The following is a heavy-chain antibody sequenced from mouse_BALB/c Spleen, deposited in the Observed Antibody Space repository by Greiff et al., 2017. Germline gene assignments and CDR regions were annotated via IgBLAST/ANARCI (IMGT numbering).Heavy chain of an antibody. CDR3: AREGDYGVFDV. D-gene: IGHD1-1*01. Sequence: DVKLVESGPGLVKPSQSLSLTCSVTGYSITSGYYWNWIRQFPGNKLEWMGYISYDGSNNYNPSLKNRISITRDTSKNQFFLKLNSVTTEDTATYYCAREGDYGVFDVWGAGTTVTVSS. J-gene: IGHJ1*01. CDR1: GYSITSGYY. V-gene: IGHV3-6*02. CDR2: ISYDGSN.